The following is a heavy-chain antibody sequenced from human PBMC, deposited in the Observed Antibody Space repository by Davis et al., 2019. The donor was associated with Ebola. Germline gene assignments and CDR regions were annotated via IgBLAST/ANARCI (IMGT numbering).Heavy chain of an antibody. V-gene: IGHV4-39*07. CDR3: ARGTETPTTFGVVMAFDY. J-gene: IGHJ4*02. D-gene: IGHD3-3*01. Sequence: PSETLSLTCTVSGGSMRSSAYYWVWIRQPPGKGLEWIGSIYNSGSTYYTPSLKSRLSISADTSEKKFSLNLSSVTAADTAVYYCARGTETPTTFGVVMAFDYWGQGTQVTVSS. CDR2: IYNSGST. CDR1: GGSMRSSAYY.